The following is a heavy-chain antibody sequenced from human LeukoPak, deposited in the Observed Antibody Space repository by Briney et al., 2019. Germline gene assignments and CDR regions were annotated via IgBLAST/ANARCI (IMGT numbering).Heavy chain of an antibody. CDR3: ARGSSWTDY. CDR2: FYYSGST. J-gene: IGHJ4*02. D-gene: IGHD6-13*01. Sequence: SGTLSPPRPVLGGPINGYSWSWVRQPPGKGLEWIGYFYYSGSTNYNPSLKSRVTISVDTSKNQFSLKLNSVTTADTAVYYCARGSSWTDYWGQGTLVTVSS. CDR1: GGPINGYS. V-gene: IGHV4-59*01.